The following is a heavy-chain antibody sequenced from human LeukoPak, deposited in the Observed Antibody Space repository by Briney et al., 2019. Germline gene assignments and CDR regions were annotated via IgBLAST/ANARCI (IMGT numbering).Heavy chain of an antibody. CDR3: AGTVSGYYYYGMDV. CDR2: IYSGGST. V-gene: IGHV3-66*01. J-gene: IGHJ6*02. CDR1: GFTVSSNY. D-gene: IGHD4-11*01. Sequence: GSLRLPCAASGFTVSSNYMSWVRQAPGKGLEWVSVIYSGGSTYYADSVKGRFTISRDNSKNTLYLQMNSLRAEDTAVYYCAGTVSGYYYYGMDVWGQGTTVTVSS.